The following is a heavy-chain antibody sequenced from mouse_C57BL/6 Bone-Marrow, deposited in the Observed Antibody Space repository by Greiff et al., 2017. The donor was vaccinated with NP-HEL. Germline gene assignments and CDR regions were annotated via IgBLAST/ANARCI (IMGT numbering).Heavy chain of an antibody. V-gene: IGHV14-2*01. CDR2: IDPEDGET. D-gene: IGHD4-1*01. CDR3: ARSRLTGYWYFDV. CDR1: GFNIKDYY. J-gene: IGHJ1*03. Sequence: EVKLQQSGAELVKPGASVKLSCTASGFNIKDYYMHWVKQRTEQGLEWIGRIDPEDGETKYAPKFQGKATITADTSSNTAYLQLSSLTSEDTAVYYCARSRLTGYWYFDVWGTGTTVTVSS.